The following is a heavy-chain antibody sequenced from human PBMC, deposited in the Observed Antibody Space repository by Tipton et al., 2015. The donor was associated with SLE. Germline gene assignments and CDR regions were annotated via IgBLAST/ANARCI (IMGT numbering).Heavy chain of an antibody. Sequence: GLVKPSETLSLTCAVYGGSFSGYYWSWIRQPPGKGLEWIGEINHSGSTNYNPSLKSRVTISVDTSKNQFSLKLSSVTAADTAVYYCARVTLQRHYYGSGSYYNWYFDLWGRGTLVTVSS. CDR3: ARVTLQRHYYGSGSYYNWYFDL. V-gene: IGHV4-34*01. CDR1: GGSFSGYY. D-gene: IGHD3-10*01. CDR2: INHSGST. J-gene: IGHJ2*01.